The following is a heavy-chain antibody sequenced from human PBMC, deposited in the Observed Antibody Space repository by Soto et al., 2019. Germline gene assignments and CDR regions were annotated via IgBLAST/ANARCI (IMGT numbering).Heavy chain of an antibody. Sequence: ASVKVSCKASGYTFTGYYMHWVRQAPGQGLEWMGWINPNSGGTNYAQKFQGRVTMTRDTSISTAYMELSRLRSDDTAVYYCARGSIAVAGSFDYWGQGTLVTSPQ. J-gene: IGHJ4*02. CDR1: GYTFTGYY. D-gene: IGHD6-19*01. CDR2: INPNSGGT. V-gene: IGHV1-2*02. CDR3: ARGSIAVAGSFDY.